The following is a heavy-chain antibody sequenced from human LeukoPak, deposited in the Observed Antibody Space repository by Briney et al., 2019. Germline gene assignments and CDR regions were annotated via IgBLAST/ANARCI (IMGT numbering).Heavy chain of an antibody. J-gene: IGHJ4*02. Sequence: GGSLRLSCAASGFTFSNAWMSWVRQAPGKGLEWVGRIKSKTDGGTTDYAAPVKGRFTISRDDSKNTLYPQMNSLKTEDTAVYYCTTDNDQNWNYLGYFDYWGQGTLVTVSS. CDR2: IKSKTDGGTT. D-gene: IGHD1-7*01. CDR1: GFTFSNAW. V-gene: IGHV3-15*01. CDR3: TTDNDQNWNYLGYFDY.